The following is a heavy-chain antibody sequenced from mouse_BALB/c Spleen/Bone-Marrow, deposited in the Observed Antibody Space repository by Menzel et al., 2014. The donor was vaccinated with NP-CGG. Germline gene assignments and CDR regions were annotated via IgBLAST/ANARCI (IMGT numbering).Heavy chain of an antibody. D-gene: IGHD1-1*01. Sequence: VQLQQSGPSLAKPSQTLSLPCSVTGDSIXSDYWNWIRRFPGNKLEYMGYISYSGSTYYNPSLKSRISITRDTSKNXYYLQLNSVTTGDTATYYCARYYYGSSYWYFDVWGAGTTVTVSS. J-gene: IGHJ1*01. CDR1: GDSIXSDY. CDR2: ISYSGST. V-gene: IGHV3-8*02. CDR3: ARYYYGSSYWYFDV.